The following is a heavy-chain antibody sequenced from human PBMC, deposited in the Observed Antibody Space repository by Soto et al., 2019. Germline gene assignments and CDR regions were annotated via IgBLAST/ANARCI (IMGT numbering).Heavy chain of an antibody. CDR1: AFTVSSNY. V-gene: IGHV3-66*01. J-gene: IGHJ4*02. CDR3: ASSRGWPRYFDY. D-gene: IGHD3-10*01. CDR2: IYSGGST. Sequence: EVQLVESGGGLVQPGGSLRLSCAASAFTVSSNYMSWVRQAPGKGLEWVSVIYSGGSTYNADSVKGSFTISRDNSKNTLYLQMNSLRAEDTAVYYCASSRGWPRYFDYWGQGTLVTVSS.